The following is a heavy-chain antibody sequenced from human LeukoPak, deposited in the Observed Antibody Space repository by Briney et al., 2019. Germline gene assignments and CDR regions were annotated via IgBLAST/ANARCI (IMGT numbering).Heavy chain of an antibody. V-gene: IGHV3-11*01. Sequence: PGGSLRLSCAASGFTFSSYAMSWIRQAPGKGLEWVSYISSSGSTIYYADSVKGRFTISRDNAKNSLYLQMNSLRAEDTAMYYCARDYYGDYPPDYWGQGTLVTVSS. CDR1: GFTFSSYA. D-gene: IGHD4-17*01. J-gene: IGHJ4*02. CDR3: ARDYYGDYPPDY. CDR2: ISSSGSTI.